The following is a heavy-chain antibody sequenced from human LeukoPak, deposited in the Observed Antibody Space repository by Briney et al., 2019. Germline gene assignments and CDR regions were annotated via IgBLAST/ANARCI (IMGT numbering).Heavy chain of an antibody. D-gene: IGHD3-10*01. CDR2: ISFDGSNE. CDR1: GFTFSSYG. Sequence: GGSLRLSCAASGFTFSSYGMHWVRQAPGKGLEWVAVISFDGSNEYHADSVKGRFTISRDNSKNTLYPQMNSLRAEDTAVYYCAKDVLGSGSYSDYWGQGTLVIVSS. CDR3: AKDVLGSGSYSDY. V-gene: IGHV3-30*18. J-gene: IGHJ4*02.